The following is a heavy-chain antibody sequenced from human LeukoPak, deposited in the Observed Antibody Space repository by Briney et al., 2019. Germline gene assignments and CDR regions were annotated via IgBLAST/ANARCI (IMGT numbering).Heavy chain of an antibody. CDR3: ARLTIRMLRGAYSGVGWFDP. Sequence: GESLKISCKGFGYSFTNYWSGWVRRLPGKGLDWMGIIYPVDSDTRYCPSFQGQVTISADKSLSTAYLQWSSLKASDTAMYYCARLTIRMLRGAYSGVGWFDPWGQGTLVTVSS. V-gene: IGHV5-51*01. CDR2: IYPVDSDT. D-gene: IGHD3-10*01. J-gene: IGHJ5*02. CDR1: GYSFTNYW.